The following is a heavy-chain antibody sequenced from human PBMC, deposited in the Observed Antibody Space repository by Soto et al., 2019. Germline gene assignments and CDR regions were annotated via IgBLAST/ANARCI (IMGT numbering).Heavy chain of an antibody. J-gene: IGHJ4*02. CDR3: ARDIDLDIDF. Sequence: QVQLVQSGAEVQKPGASVKVSCKTSGYIFNNYGISWVRQAPGQGLEWMGWIYSKEGKINFAQKFQGRVTMTTDTSTSTAYIELRSLRFDDSAVYFCARDIDLDIDFWGQGTLVTVSS. CDR1: GYIFNNYG. D-gene: IGHD3-9*01. CDR2: IYSKEGKI. V-gene: IGHV1-18*01.